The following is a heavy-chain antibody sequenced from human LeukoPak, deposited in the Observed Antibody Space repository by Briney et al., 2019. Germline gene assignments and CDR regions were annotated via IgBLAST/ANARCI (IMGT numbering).Heavy chain of an antibody. CDR1: GFTFSSYA. J-gene: IGHJ4*02. CDR2: ISGSGGST. Sequence: GGSLRLSCAASGFTFSSYAMSWVRQAPGKGLDWVSAISGSGGSTYYADSVKGRFTISRDNSKNTLYLQMNSLRAEDTAVYYCARKSAAVAGTYYFDYWGQGTLVTVSS. CDR3: ARKSAAVAGTYYFDY. D-gene: IGHD6-19*01. V-gene: IGHV3-23*01.